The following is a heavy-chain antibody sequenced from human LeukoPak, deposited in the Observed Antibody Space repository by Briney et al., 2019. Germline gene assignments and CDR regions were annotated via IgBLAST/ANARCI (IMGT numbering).Heavy chain of an antibody. D-gene: IGHD5-12*01. J-gene: IGHJ4*01. CDR2: IGISSGNT. CDR1: GFNFIDYS. CDR3: ARDHRYAFDN. Sequence: GGSLRLSCAASGFNFIDYSMNWVRQAPGKGLEWISYIGISSGNTKYADSMKGRFTISRDKARNSLYLQMNSLRVEDTAVYYCARDHRYAFDNWGHGTLVTVSS. V-gene: IGHV3-48*01.